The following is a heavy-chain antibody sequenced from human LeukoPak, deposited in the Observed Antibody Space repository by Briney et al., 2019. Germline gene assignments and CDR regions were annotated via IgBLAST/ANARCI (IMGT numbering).Heavy chain of an antibody. V-gene: IGHV4-59*12. CDR3: ARGGGDGYNKKYYFDY. CDR2: IYYSGST. CDR1: GGSISSYY. J-gene: IGHJ4*02. Sequence: SETLSLTCTVSGGSISSYYWSWIRQPPGKGLEWIGYIYYSGSTNYNPSLKSRVTISVDTSKNQFSLKLSSVTAADTAVYYCARGGGDGYNKKYYFDYWGQGTLVTVSS. D-gene: IGHD5-24*01.